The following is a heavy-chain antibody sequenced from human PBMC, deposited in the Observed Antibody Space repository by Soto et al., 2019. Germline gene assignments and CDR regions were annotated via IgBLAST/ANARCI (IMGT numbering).Heavy chain of an antibody. D-gene: IGHD5-12*01. CDR2: INPNSGGT. CDR1: GYTFTGYY. V-gene: IGHV1-2*02. CDR3: ARELGHAYSGYDSPYYYGMDV. J-gene: IGHJ6*02. Sequence: ASVKVSCKASGYTFTGYYMHWVRQAPGQGLEWMGWINPNSGGTNYAQKFQGRVTMTRDTSISTAYMELSRLRSDDTAVYYCARELGHAYSGYDSPYYYGMDVWGQGTTVTV.